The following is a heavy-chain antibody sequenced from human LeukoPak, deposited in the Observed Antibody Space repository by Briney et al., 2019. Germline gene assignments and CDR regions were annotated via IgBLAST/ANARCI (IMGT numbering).Heavy chain of an antibody. CDR3: ARLTYYYDSSGRHEYFDY. V-gene: IGHV4-59*01. Sequence: SETLSLTCTVSGGSIRSYSWSWIRQPPGKGLEWIGYMYYSGSTNYNPSLKSRVNISVDTSKNQFSLKLSSVTAADTAVYYCARLTYYYDSSGRHEYFDYWGRGTLVTVSS. J-gene: IGHJ4*02. CDR1: GGSIRSYS. D-gene: IGHD3-22*01. CDR2: MYYSGST.